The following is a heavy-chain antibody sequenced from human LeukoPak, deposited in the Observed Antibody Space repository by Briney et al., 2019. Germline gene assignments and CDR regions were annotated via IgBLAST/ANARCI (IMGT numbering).Heavy chain of an antibody. J-gene: IGHJ6*03. V-gene: IGHV4-59*08. CDR3: ARTYYFGSGSYRYMDA. D-gene: IGHD3-10*01. CDR1: GGSISSYY. Sequence: SETLSLTCTVSGGSISSYYWSWIRQPPGKGLEWIGYVYDLGSTNYNPSLRSRATISVDTSNNQFSLKVSTVTAADTAVYYCARTYYFGSGSYRYMDAWGKGTTVTVSS. CDR2: VYDLGST.